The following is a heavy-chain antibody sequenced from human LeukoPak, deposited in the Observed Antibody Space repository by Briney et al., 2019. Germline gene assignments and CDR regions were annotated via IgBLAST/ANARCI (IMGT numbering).Heavy chain of an antibody. CDR2: ISYDGSNK. D-gene: IGHD2-15*01. V-gene: IGHV3-30*18. CDR1: GFTFSSYG. J-gene: IGHJ6*02. CDR3: ANEYCSGGSCGYYGMDV. Sequence: PGGSLRLSCAASGFTFSSYGMHCVRQAPGKGLEWVAVISYDGSNKYYADSVKGRFTISRDNSKNTLYLQMNSLRAEDTAVYYCANEYCSGGSCGYYGMDVWGQGTTVTVSS.